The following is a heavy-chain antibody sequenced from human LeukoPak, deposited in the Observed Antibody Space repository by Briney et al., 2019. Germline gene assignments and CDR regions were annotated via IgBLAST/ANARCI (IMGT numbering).Heavy chain of an antibody. CDR3: AINWNDAIFDY. CDR2: INPSGGST. D-gene: IGHD1-1*01. CDR1: GGTFNSYA. J-gene: IGHJ4*02. Sequence: ASVKVSCKASGGTFNSYAISWVRQAPGQGLEWMGIINPSGGSTSYAQKFQGRVTMTRDTSTSTVYMELSSLRSEDTAVYYCAINWNDAIFDYWGQGTLVTVSS. V-gene: IGHV1-46*02.